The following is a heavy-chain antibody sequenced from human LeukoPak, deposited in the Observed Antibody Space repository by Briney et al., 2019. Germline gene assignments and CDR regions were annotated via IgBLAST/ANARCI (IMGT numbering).Heavy chain of an antibody. CDR1: GFTFDDYA. CDR3: AKLARGGYYYYYMDV. V-gene: IGHV3-43D*03. CDR2: ISWDGGST. Sequence: GGSLRLSCAASGFTFDDYAMHWVRQAPGKGLEWVSLISWDGGSTYYADSVKGRFTISRDNRKNSLYLQMNSLRAEDTALYYCAKLARGGYYYYYMDVWGKGTTVTVSS. D-gene: IGHD1-26*01. J-gene: IGHJ6*03.